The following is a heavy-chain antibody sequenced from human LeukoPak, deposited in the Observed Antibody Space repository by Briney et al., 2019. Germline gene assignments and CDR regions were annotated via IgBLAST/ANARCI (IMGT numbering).Heavy chain of an antibody. D-gene: IGHD5-24*01. CDR2: ISHVGSDQ. Sequence: GRSLRLSCAGSGFNFSNYAMHWVRQAPGKGLEWVAVISHVGSDQYYADSLKGRFTISRDNSKNTLYLQMNSLRAEDTAVYYCAKVGGGWHTNYYYMDVWGKGTTVTVSS. CDR3: AKVGGGWHTNYYYMDV. J-gene: IGHJ6*03. V-gene: IGHV3-30-3*01. CDR1: GFNFSNYA.